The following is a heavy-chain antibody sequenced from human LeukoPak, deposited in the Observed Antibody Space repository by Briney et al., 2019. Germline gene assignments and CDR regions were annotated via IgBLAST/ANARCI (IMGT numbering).Heavy chain of an antibody. D-gene: IGHD3-3*01. J-gene: IGHJ4*02. V-gene: IGHV4-4*02. Sequence: GSLRLSCAASGFIFSSYSMNWVRQAPGKGLEWIGSIYYSGSTYYNPSLKSRVTISVDTSKNQFSLKLSSVTAADTAVYYCARGYYDFPYWGQGTLVTVSS. CDR2: IYYSGST. CDR1: GFIFSSYS. CDR3: ARGYYDFPY.